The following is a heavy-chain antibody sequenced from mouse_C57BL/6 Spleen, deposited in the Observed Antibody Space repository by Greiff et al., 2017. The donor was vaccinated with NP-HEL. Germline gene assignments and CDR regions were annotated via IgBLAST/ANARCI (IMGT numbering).Heavy chain of an antibody. V-gene: IGHV1-53*01. CDR3: ARHDGYLYYYAMDY. CDR1: GYTFTSYW. Sequence: VQLQQSGTELVKPGASVKLSCKASGYTFTSYWMHWVKQRPGQGLEWIGNINPSNGGTNYNEKFKSKATLTVDKSSSTAYMQLNSLTSEDSAVYDCARHDGYLYYYAMDYWGQRTSVTVSS. J-gene: IGHJ4*01. D-gene: IGHD2-3*01. CDR2: INPSNGGT.